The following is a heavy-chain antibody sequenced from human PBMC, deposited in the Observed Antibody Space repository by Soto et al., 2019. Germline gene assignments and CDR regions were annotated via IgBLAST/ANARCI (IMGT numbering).Heavy chain of an antibody. D-gene: IGHD2-8*01. Sequence: EVQLVESGGGLVQPGGSLRLSCAASGFTFSSYSMNWVRQAPGKGLEWVSYISSSGSTIYYAASVKGRFTLSRDNAKNSLYLQMTRLRDEDPSVYYWARDLRMVYAIASDYCGQATLVTVSP. CDR2: ISSSGSTI. CDR3: ARDLRMVYAIASDY. V-gene: IGHV3-48*02. J-gene: IGHJ4*02. CDR1: GFTFSSYS.